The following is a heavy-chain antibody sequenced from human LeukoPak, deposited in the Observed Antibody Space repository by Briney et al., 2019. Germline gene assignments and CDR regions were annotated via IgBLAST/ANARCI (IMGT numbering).Heavy chain of an antibody. CDR3: ARSTGYSYGFGYFDY. CDR1: GGSFSGYY. V-gene: IGHV4-59*01. CDR2: IYYSGTT. D-gene: IGHD5-18*01. Sequence: SETLSLTCAVYGGSFSGYYWSWIRQPPGKGLEWIGYIYYSGTTNYNPSLQSRVTMSVDMSKNRFSLKLSSVTAADTAVYYCARSTGYSYGFGYFDYWGQGTLVTVSS. J-gene: IGHJ4*02.